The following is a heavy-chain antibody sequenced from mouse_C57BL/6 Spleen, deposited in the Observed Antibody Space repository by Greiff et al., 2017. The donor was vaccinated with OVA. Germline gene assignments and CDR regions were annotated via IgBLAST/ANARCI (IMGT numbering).Heavy chain of an antibody. V-gene: IGHV1-53*01. J-gene: IGHJ2*01. CDR1: GYTFTSYW. CDR3: ARAPIYYGNYYFDY. D-gene: IGHD2-1*01. CDR2: INPSNGGT. Sequence: QVQLQQPGTELVKPGASVKLSCKASGYTFTSYWMHWVKQRPGQGLEWIGNINPSNGGTNYNEKFKSKATLTVDKSSSTAYMQLSSLTSEESAVDYCARAPIYYGNYYFDYWGQGTTLTVSS.